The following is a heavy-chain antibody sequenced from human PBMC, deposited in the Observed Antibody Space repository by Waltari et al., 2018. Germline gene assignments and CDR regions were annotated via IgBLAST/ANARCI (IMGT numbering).Heavy chain of an antibody. D-gene: IGHD3-3*01. J-gene: IGHJ3*02. V-gene: IGHV1-8*01. CDR3: ARGLEIPYYDFWSGYPFAFDI. CDR2: MNPNSGNT. CDR1: GYTFTSYD. Sequence: QVQLVQSGAEVKKPGASVKVSCKASGYTFTSYDINWVRQATGHGLEWMGWMNPNSGNTGYAHKCQGRVTMTRNTSISTAYMELSSLRSEDTAVDYCARGLEIPYYDFWSGYPFAFDIWGQGTMVTVSS.